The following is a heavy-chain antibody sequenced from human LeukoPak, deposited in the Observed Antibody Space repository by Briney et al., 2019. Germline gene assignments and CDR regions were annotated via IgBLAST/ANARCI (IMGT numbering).Heavy chain of an antibody. V-gene: IGHV3-21*04. CDR3: ARITYYYDSSGYHPYYFDY. D-gene: IGHD3-22*01. Sequence: GGSLRLSCAASGFTFSSYSMNWVRQAPGKGLEWVSSISSSSSYIYYADSVKGRFTISRDNAKNSLYLQMNSLRAEDTAVYYCARITYYYDSSGYHPYYFDYWGQGTLDTVSS. J-gene: IGHJ4*02. CDR1: GFTFSSYS. CDR2: ISSSSSYI.